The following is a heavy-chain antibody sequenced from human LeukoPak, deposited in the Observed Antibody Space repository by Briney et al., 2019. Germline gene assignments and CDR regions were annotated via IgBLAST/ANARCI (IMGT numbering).Heavy chain of an antibody. CDR1: GFTFSSYW. V-gene: IGHV3-74*01. D-gene: IGHD3-9*01. Sequence: PGGSLRLSCAASGFTFSSYWMHWVRQAPGKGLVWVSRINSDGSSTSYADSVKGRFTISRDNAKNTLYLQMNSLRAEDTAVYYCASFLNYDILTGYYPDFDYWGQGTLVTVSS. CDR2: INSDGSST. CDR3: ASFLNYDILTGYYPDFDY. J-gene: IGHJ4*02.